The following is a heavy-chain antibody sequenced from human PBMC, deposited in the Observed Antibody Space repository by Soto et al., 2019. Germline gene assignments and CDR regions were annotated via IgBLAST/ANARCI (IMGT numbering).Heavy chain of an antibody. CDR3: ARVLMLRGTIVPDGYSYHMDL. CDR2: ITHSGGT. CDR1: GGSFSGYY. J-gene: IGHJ6*03. V-gene: IGHV4-34*02. Sequence: QVQLQQWGAGLLKPSETLSLTCAIYGGSFSGYYWSWIRQSPGKGLVWIGEITHSGGTNYNPSLKSRVTISINTSRNWFSLRLSSLTAADTAVYYCARVLMLRGTIVPDGYSYHMDLWGKGTTVTVSS. D-gene: IGHD3-10*01.